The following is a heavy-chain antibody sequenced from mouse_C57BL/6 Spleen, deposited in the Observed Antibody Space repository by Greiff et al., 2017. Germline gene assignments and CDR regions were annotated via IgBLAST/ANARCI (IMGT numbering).Heavy chain of an antibody. CDR2: IDPSDSDT. D-gene: IGHD1-1*01. CDR1: GYTFTSYW. V-gene: IGHV1-50*01. Sequence: QVQLQQPGAELVKPGASVKLSCKASGYTFTSYWMQWVKQRPGQGLEWIGEIDPSDSDTNYNQKFKGKATLTVDTSSSTAYMQLSSLTSEDSAVYYFARRGITTVVAPDYWGQGTTLTVSS. CDR3: ARRGITTVVAPDY. J-gene: IGHJ2*01.